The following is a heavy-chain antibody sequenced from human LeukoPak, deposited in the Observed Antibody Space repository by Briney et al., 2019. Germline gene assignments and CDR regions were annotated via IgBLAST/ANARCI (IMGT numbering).Heavy chain of an antibody. Sequence: SVKVSCKASGGTFSSYAISWVRQAPGQGLEWMGRIIRIFGTANYAQKFQGRVTITTDESTSTAYMELSSLRSEDTAVYYCSGSPSGLLLFGEFQNWFDPWGQGTLVTVSS. J-gene: IGHJ5*02. CDR2: IIRIFGTA. V-gene: IGHV1-69*05. CDR1: GGTFSSYA. CDR3: SGSPSGLLLFGEFQNWFDP. D-gene: IGHD3-10*01.